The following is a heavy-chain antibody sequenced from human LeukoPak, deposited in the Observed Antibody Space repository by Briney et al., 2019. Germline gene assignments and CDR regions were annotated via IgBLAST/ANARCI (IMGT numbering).Heavy chain of an antibody. CDR1: GFTFTSSA. CDR2: IVVGSGNT. Sequence: SVKVSCKASGFTFTSSAVQWVRQARGQRLEWIGWIVVGSGNTNYAQKFRERVTITRDMSTSTAYMELSSLRSEDTAVYYCAADSPGDYYYGMDVWGQGTTVTVSS. CDR3: AADSPGDYYYGMDV. V-gene: IGHV1-58*01. J-gene: IGHJ6*02.